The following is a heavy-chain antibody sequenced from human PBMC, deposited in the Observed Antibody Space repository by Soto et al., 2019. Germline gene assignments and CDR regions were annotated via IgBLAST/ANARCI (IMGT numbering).Heavy chain of an antibody. V-gene: IGHV4-28*03. CDR3: ARGGLGYCSGGSCLNY. D-gene: IGHD2-15*01. CDR2: IYYSGTT. J-gene: IGHJ4*02. CDR1: GYSISSSNW. Sequence: SETLSLTCAVSGYSISSSNWWGWIRQPPGKGLEWIGYIYYSGTTYYNPSLKSRVTMSVDTSKNQFSLKLSSVTAADTAVYYCARGGLGYCSGGSCLNYWGQGTLVTVSS.